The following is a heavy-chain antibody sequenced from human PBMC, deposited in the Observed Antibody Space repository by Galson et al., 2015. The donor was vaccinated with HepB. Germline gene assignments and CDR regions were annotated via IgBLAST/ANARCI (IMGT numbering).Heavy chain of an antibody. CDR2: IYSGGST. V-gene: IGHV3-53*01. D-gene: IGHD3-16*01. CDR3: GRDTRSLGALDV. CDR1: GFTVSNNY. J-gene: IGHJ3*01. Sequence: SLRLSCAASGFTVSNNYMTWVRQAPGKGLEWVSAIYSGGSTYYADSVKGRFTISRDNSKNTLYLQMSSLRAEDTAVYYCGRDTRSLGALDVWGQGTMVTVSS.